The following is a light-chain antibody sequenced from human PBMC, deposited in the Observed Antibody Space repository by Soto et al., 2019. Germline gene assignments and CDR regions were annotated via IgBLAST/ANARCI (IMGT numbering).Light chain of an antibody. CDR2: SND. Sequence: QSVLTQPPSASGTPGQRVTISCSGSSSNIGDSYIYWYQQLPGTAPKLLIYSNDERPSGVPDRFSGSKSGTSASLAISGLQSEDEADYYCAAWDDSLSAYVFGTGTKVTVL. CDR1: SSNIGDSY. J-gene: IGLJ1*01. V-gene: IGLV1-47*02. CDR3: AAWDDSLSAYV.